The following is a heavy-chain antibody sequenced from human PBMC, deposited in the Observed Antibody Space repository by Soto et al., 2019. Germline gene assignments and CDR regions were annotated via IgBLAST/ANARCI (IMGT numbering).Heavy chain of an antibody. V-gene: IGHV3-33*01. Sequence: QVQLGESGGGVVQPGRSLRLSCAAFGFTFSSHGMHWVRQAPGKGLEGVAVIWYDGSNKYYADSVKGRFTISRDNSKATRYLQMNSLRAEGTAVYYGARGGAAAPRPNYSFLDFWCKWTTVTACS. D-gene: IGHD6-13*01. J-gene: IGHJ6*03. CDR3: ARGGAAAPRPNYSFLDF. CDR1: GFTFSSHG. CDR2: IWYDGSNK.